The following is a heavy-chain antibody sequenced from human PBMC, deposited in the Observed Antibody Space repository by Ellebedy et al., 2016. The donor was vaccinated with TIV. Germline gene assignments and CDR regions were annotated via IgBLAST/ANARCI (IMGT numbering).Heavy chain of an antibody. CDR1: GYSFIHYS. V-gene: IGHV1-3*01. CDR3: ERDVGSRIGNNWYSSYMDV. D-gene: IGHD1-26*01. CDR2: ITAGSGNT. Sequence: AASVKVSCKASGYSFIHYSIHWPRQAPGQRLEWLGWITAGSGNTKYLQKFQDRVTIGRDTSATTVYMELSTLRSEDTAVYYCERDVGSRIGNNWYSSYMDVWGKGTTVTVSS. J-gene: IGHJ6*04.